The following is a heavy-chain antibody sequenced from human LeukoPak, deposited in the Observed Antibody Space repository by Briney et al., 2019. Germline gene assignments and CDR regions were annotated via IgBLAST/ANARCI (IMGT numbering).Heavy chain of an antibody. CDR3: ARAPYYYDSSGYYGEENWFDP. Sequence: SETLSLTCTVSGGSISSYYWSWIRQPPGKGLEWIGYIYYSGSTNYNPSLKSRVTMSVDTSKNQFSLKLSSVTAADTAVYYCARAPYYYDSSGYYGEENWFDPWGQGTLVTVSS. J-gene: IGHJ5*02. CDR2: IYYSGST. CDR1: GGSISSYY. D-gene: IGHD3-22*01. V-gene: IGHV4-59*12.